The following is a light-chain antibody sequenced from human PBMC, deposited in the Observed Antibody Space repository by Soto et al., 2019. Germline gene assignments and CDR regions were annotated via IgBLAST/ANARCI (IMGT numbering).Light chain of an antibody. CDR1: QSVAGN. CDR3: QQSNNWPPLT. CDR2: GVS. V-gene: IGKV3-15*01. J-gene: IGKJ4*01. Sequence: EIVMTQSPATLSVSAGETATLSCRASQSVAGNLAWYQQKPGQPPRLLIYGVSTRATGVPARFSGSGSETDFSLTISSLQIEDFALYYCQQSNNWPPLTFGGGTKVDI.